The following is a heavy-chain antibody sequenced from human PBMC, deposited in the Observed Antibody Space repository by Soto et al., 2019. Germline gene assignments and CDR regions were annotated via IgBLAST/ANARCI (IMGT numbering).Heavy chain of an antibody. J-gene: IGHJ4*02. V-gene: IGHV3-30-3*01. CDR2: ISYDGSNK. CDR1: GFTFSSYA. CDR3: ARDGRQYCSGGSCYLLAY. D-gene: IGHD2-15*01. Sequence: ESGGGVVQPGRSLRLSCAASGFTFSSYAMHWVRQAPGKGLEWVAVISYDGSNKYYADSVKGRFTISRDNSKNTLYLQMNSLRAEDTAVYYCARDGRQYCSGGSCYLLAYWGQGTLVTVSS.